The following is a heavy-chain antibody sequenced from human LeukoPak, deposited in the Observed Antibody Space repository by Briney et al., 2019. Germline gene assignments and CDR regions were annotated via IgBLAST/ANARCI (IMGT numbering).Heavy chain of an antibody. CDR2: IYYSGST. J-gene: IGHJ5*02. CDR1: GGSISSGTYY. V-gene: IGHV4-39*07. Sequence: SETLSLTCTVSGGSISSGTYYWGWIRQPPGKGLEWIGSIYYSGSTYYNPSLRSRVTISVDTSKNQFSLRLGSVTAADTAVYYCARVQSRLSWFDPWGQGTLVTVSS. CDR3: ARVQSRLSWFDP.